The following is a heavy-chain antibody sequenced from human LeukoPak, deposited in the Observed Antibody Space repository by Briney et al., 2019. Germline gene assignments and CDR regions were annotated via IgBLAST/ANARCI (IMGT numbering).Heavy chain of an antibody. D-gene: IGHD5-24*01. CDR3: AGSQDVYSQFDD. J-gene: IGHJ4*02. V-gene: IGHV4-61*01. CDR2: IYYSENT. Sequence: SATVTVTCTASGCSFSSCSFYWIWLPPPPGKGLEWWVYIYYSENTHYRPSHKSRVTMSVDTSKNQFSLKLSSVTAADTALYFCAGSQDVYSQFDDWGQGALVTVSS. CDR1: GCSFSSCSFY.